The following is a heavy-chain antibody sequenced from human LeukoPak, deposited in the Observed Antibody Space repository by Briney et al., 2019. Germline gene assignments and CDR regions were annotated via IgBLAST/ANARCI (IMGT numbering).Heavy chain of an antibody. CDR1: GFTFSSYA. CDR2: ISGSGGST. V-gene: IGHV3-23*01. J-gene: IGHJ4*02. CDR3: AKDRGLLWFGELLQDY. D-gene: IGHD3-10*01. Sequence: PGGSLRLSCAASGFTFSSYAMSWVRQAPGKGLEWVSAISGSGGSTYYADSVKGRFTISRDNSKNTLYLQMNSLRAEDTAVYYCAKDRGLLWFGELLQDYWGQGTLVTVSS.